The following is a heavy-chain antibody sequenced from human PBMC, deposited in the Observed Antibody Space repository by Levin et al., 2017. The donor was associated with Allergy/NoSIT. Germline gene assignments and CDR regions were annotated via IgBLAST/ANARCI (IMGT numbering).Heavy chain of an antibody. CDR2: ITAYNGNT. Sequence: VASVKVSCKASGYSFTSYGISWVRQAPGQGLEWMGWITAYNGNTNYAQNLEGRVTMTTDTSTSTAYMELRSLRSDDTAVYYCARDGDNRDYLPHWGQGTLVTVSS. CDR1: GYSFTSYG. CDR3: ARDGDNRDYLPH. D-gene: IGHD1-1*01. V-gene: IGHV1-18*01. J-gene: IGHJ1*01.